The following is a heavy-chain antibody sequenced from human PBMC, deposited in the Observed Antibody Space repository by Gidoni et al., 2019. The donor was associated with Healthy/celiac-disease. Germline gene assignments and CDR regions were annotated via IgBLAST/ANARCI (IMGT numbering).Heavy chain of an antibody. V-gene: IGHV3-21*01. Sequence: EVQLVESVGGLVKPGGSLRLPCAASGFTFRRYSMNWVRQAPGKGLEWGSSIRSSSSYIYYADSVKGRFTISRDNAKNSLYLQMNSLRAEDTAVYYCAREYSSHEVRGTYYFDYWGQGTLVTVSS. J-gene: IGHJ4*02. D-gene: IGHD6-13*01. CDR1: GFTFRRYS. CDR2: IRSSSSYI. CDR3: AREYSSHEVRGTYYFDY.